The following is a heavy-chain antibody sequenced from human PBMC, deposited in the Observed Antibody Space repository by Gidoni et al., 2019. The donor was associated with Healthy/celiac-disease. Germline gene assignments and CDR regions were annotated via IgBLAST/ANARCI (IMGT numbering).Heavy chain of an antibody. J-gene: IGHJ4*02. D-gene: IGHD3-10*01. Sequence: QLQLQESGPGLVKPSETLSLTCTVSGGSISSSSYYWGWIRQPPGKGLEWIGSIYYSGRTYYNPSLKSRVTISVDTSKNQFSLKLSSVTAADTAVYYCASYPNPYYGSGTYDYWGQGTLVTVSS. CDR1: GGSISSSSYY. CDR3: ASYPNPYYGSGTYDY. CDR2: IYYSGRT. V-gene: IGHV4-39*01.